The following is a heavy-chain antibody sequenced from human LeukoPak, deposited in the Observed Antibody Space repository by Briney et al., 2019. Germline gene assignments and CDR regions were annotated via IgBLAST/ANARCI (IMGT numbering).Heavy chain of an antibody. D-gene: IGHD3-22*01. CDR3: ARDLEDSSPFGAFDM. CDR1: GFTFSSYG. CDR2: IWFDGIRK. V-gene: IGHV3-33*01. J-gene: IGHJ3*02. Sequence: GGSLRLSCAASGFTFSSYGMHWVRQVPGKGLEWVAAIWFDGIRKCYADSVKGRLTISRDNSKNTLYLQMNSLRAEDTAVYYCARDLEDSSPFGAFDMWGQGTMVTVSS.